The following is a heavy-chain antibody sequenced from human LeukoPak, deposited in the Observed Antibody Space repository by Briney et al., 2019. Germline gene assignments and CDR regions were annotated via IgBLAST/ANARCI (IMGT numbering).Heavy chain of an antibody. CDR2: ISAYNGNT. V-gene: IGHV1-18*01. CDR3: ARVEYYYDSSGYYYGLLDY. J-gene: IGHJ4*02. CDR1: RYTFTSYG. D-gene: IGHD3-22*01. Sequence: ASVKVSCKASRYTFTSYGISWVRQAPGQGLEWMGWISAYNGNTNYAQKLQGRVTMTTDTSTSTAYMELRSLRSDDTAVYYCARVEYYYDSSGYYYGLLDYWGQGTLVTVSS.